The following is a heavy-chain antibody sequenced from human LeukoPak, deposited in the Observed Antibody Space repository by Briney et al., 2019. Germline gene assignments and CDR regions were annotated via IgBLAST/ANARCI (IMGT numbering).Heavy chain of an antibody. CDR2: INPSGGST. Sequence: ASVNVSCTASGYTFTSYYMHWVRQAPGQGLEWMGIINPSGGSTSYAQKFQGRVTMTRDTSTSTVYMELSSLRSEDTAVYYCARGGIVDGFDYWGRGTLVTVSS. V-gene: IGHV1-46*01. D-gene: IGHD1-26*01. J-gene: IGHJ4*02. CDR3: ARGGIVDGFDY. CDR1: GYTFTSYY.